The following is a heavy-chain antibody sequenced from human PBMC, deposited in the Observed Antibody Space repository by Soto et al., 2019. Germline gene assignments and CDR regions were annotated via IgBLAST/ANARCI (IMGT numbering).Heavy chain of an antibody. Sequence: GGSLRLSCAASGFTFSSYAMSWVRQAPGKGLEWVSAISGSGGSTYYADSVKGRFTISRDNSKNTLYLQMNSLRAEDAAVYYCAKDQSFSGSYYGYWGQGTLVTVSS. CDR1: GFTFSSYA. J-gene: IGHJ4*02. CDR2: ISGSGGST. CDR3: AKDQSFSGSYYGY. V-gene: IGHV3-23*01. D-gene: IGHD1-26*01.